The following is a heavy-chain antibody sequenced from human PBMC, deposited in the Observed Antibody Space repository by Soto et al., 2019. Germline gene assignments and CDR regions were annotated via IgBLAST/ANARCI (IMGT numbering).Heavy chain of an antibody. J-gene: IGHJ4*02. CDR1: GFTFSSFA. Sequence: EVQLLESGGGLVQPGGSLRLSCAASGFTFSSFAMSWVRQAPGKGLEWVSVISDSGGSTHYADSVKGRFTISRDNSKXTLYLXXXXXXXXXXAIYYCEKAISGYYAPSDYWGQGTQVTVSS. CDR2: ISDSGGST. CDR3: EKAISGYYAPSDY. V-gene: IGHV3-23*01. D-gene: IGHD3-22*01.